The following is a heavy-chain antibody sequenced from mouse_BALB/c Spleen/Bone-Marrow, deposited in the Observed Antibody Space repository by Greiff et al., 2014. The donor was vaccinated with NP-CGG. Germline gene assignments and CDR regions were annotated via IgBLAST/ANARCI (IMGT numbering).Heavy chain of an antibody. D-gene: IGHD2-10*02. CDR3: AREEYGQKVYAMDY. CDR1: GFTFSSYA. CDR2: ISSGGST. Sequence: EVKLMESGGGLVKPGGSLKLSCAASGFTFSSYAMSWVRQTPEERLEWVASISSGGSTYYPDSVKGRFTISRDNARNILYLQMSSLRSEDTAMYYCAREEYGQKVYAMDYWGQGTSVTVSS. J-gene: IGHJ4*01. V-gene: IGHV5-6-5*01.